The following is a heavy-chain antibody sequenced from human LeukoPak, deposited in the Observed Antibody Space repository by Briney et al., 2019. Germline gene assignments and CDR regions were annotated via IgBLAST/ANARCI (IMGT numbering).Heavy chain of an antibody. V-gene: IGHV3-23*01. CDR1: GFTFSSYA. Sequence: GGSLRLSCAASGFTFSSYAMGCVRQAPGKGLEWVSAITASGGNTYYADSVKGRFTISRDNSKNTLYLQVNSLRGEDTAVYYCAKGNGYSYGRYYFDYWGQGTLVTVSS. CDR2: ITASGGNT. J-gene: IGHJ4*02. D-gene: IGHD5-18*01. CDR3: AKGNGYSYGRYYFDY.